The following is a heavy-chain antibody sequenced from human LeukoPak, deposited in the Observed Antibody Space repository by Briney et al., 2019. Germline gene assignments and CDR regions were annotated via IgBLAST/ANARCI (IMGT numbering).Heavy chain of an antibody. CDR2: VIPMYDTT. CDR3: VRDYDTSGPQKTFFDF. CDR1: GGTFSSYI. J-gene: IGHJ4*02. Sequence: ASVKVSCKASGGTFSSYIVSWVRQAPGQGLEWIGRVIPMYDTTKYAQRFQGRVTMTAVKSTGTAYMELGRLRSEDTATYYCVRDYDTSGPQKTFFDFWGQGTQVTVSS. V-gene: IGHV1-69*08. D-gene: IGHD3-22*01.